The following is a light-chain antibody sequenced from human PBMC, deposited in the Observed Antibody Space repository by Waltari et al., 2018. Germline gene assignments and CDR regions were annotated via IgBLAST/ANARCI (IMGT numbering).Light chain of an antibody. CDR2: DVS. CDR3: SSYTSSSTWV. Sequence: QSALTQPASVSGSPGQSLTIPCTGTSSDLGGYNYVSWYQQQPGKAHKLIIYDVSNRPSGVSNRFSGSKSGNTASMTISGLQAEDEADYYCSSYTSSSTWVFGGGTKLAVL. CDR1: SSDLGGYNY. V-gene: IGLV2-14*01. J-gene: IGLJ3*02.